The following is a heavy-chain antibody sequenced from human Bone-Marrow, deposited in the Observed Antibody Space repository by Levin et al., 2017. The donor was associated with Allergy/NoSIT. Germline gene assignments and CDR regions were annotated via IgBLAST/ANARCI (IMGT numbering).Heavy chain of an antibody. CDR3: ARGPDSFDSSGSYYYYGMDV. V-gene: IGHV3-48*03. CDR2: IGSSGSTK. D-gene: IGHD3-22*01. CDR1: GFTFSSYE. J-gene: IGHJ6*02. Sequence: RPGGSLRLSCAASGFTFSSYEMNWVRQAPGMGLEWVSYIGSSGSTKYYADSVKGRFTISRDNAKNLLYLQMNSLRAEDTAVYYCARGPDSFDSSGSYYYYGMDVWGQGTTVTVSS.